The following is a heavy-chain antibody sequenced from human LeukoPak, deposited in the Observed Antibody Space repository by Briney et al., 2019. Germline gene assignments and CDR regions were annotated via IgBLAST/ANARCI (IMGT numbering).Heavy chain of an antibody. CDR1: GFTFSNYW. V-gene: IGHV3-74*01. D-gene: IGHD5-12*01. CDR3: ARGLDGYRSGNGA. Sequence: GGSLRLSCAASGFTFSNYWMHWVRQAPGKGLVWVSRINTDGSSTDYADSVKGRFTISRDNAKNTLYLQMISLRAEDTAVYYCARGLDGYRSGNGAWGQGTLVTVSS. CDR2: INTDGSST. J-gene: IGHJ5*02.